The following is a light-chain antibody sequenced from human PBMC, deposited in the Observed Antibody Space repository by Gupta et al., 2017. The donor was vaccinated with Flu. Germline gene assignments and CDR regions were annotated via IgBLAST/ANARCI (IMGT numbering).Light chain of an antibody. CDR1: QGAGSY. J-gene: IGKJ5*01. V-gene: IGKV3-11*01. Sequence: EIVLTQSPGTLSLSPGERATLPCRASQGAGSYLAWDQQRPGQAPRLLIFEASNRATAIPGRFSGSGSGTDFTLPCSSLEPEDFARYVSQHHNSFGQGTQLEIK. CDR3: QHHNS. CDR2: EAS.